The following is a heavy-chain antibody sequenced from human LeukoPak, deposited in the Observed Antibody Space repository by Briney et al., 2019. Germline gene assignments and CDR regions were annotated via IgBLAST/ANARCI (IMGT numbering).Heavy chain of an antibody. CDR2: TYYRSKWHY. Sequence: SQTLSLTCAISGDSVSSNSAVWNWIRQSPTRGLEWLGRTYYRSKWHYDYAVSVKSRITIYPDTSKNQFALQLNSVTPEDTAVYYCAREMGSRYGYWGQGTLVTVSS. CDR1: GDSVSSNSAV. V-gene: IGHV6-1*01. CDR3: AREMGSRYGY. D-gene: IGHD2-8*01. J-gene: IGHJ4*02.